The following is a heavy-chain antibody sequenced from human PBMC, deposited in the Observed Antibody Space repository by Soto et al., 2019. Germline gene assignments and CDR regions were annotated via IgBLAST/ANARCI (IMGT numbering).Heavy chain of an antibody. CDR3: AKVLNYYYYYGMDV. V-gene: IGHV3-23*01. CDR1: GFTFSSYA. Sequence: GGSLRLSCAASGFTFSSYAMSWVRQAPGKGLEWVSAISGSGGSTYYADSVKGRFTISRDNSKNTLYLQMNSLRAEDTAVYYCAKVLNYYYYYGMDVWGQGTTVTVSS. CDR2: ISGSGGST. J-gene: IGHJ6*02.